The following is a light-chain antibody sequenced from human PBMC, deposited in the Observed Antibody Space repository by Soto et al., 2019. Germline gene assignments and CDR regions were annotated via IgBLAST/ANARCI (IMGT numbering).Light chain of an antibody. J-gene: IGKJ1*01. CDR1: QSVTSSY. CDR3: QQYGGSSWT. CDR2: GAS. V-gene: IGKV3-20*01. Sequence: EIVLTQSPGTLSLSPGERATLSCRASQSVTSSYLAWYQQKPGQAPRLLIYGASSRATGIPDRFSGSGSGTDFTLTFSSLEPEDFAVYYCQQYGGSSWTFGQGTKVEIK.